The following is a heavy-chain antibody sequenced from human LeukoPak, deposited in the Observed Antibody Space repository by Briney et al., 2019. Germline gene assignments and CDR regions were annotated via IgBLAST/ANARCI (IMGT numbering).Heavy chain of an antibody. D-gene: IGHD4-17*01. J-gene: IGHJ4*02. CDR3: AKITKATTPNY. Sequence: GGSLRLSCAASGLTLSNYAMNWVRQASGRGLEWVSGITDSGRKTYYADSVKGRFSISRDNPKNTVYLQMSDLRAEDTAVYYCAKITKATTPNYWGQGTLVTVSS. V-gene: IGHV3-23*01. CDR1: GLTLSNYA. CDR2: ITDSGRKT.